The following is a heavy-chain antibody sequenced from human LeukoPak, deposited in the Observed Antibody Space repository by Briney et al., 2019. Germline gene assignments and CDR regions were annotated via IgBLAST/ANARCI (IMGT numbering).Heavy chain of an antibody. V-gene: IGHV3-11*03. D-gene: IGHD2-15*01. CDR3: ARSCSGGSCYGNYYHGMDV. CDR2: ISPSGTYT. Sequence: GGSLRLSCTASGFTFSDYYMSWIRQAPGKGLEWVSYISPSGTYTNYAGSVKGRFTISRDDAKNSLYLQMNSLRAEDTAVYYCARSCSGGSCYGNYYHGMDVWGQGPRSPSP. J-gene: IGHJ6*02. CDR1: GFTFSDYY.